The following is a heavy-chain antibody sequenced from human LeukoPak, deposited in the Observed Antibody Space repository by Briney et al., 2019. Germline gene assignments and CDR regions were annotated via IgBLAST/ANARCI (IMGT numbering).Heavy chain of an antibody. D-gene: IGHD3-3*01. CDR3: ARVVGDFWSGSYYYYYYMDV. Sequence: SVKVSCKDSGGTFSSYAISWVRQAPGQGLEWMGRIIPIFGTANYAQKFQGRVTITTDESTSTAYMELSSLRSEDTAVYYRARVVGDFWSGSYYYYYYMDVWGKGTTVTVSS. J-gene: IGHJ6*03. CDR2: IIPIFGTA. V-gene: IGHV1-69*05. CDR1: GGTFSSYA.